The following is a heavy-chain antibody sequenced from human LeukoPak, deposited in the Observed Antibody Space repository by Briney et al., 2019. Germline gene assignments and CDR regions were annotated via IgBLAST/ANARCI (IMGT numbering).Heavy chain of an antibody. CDR3: ARGTSAGGPISPFDF. V-gene: IGHV3-74*01. J-gene: IGHJ4*02. CDR2: ISSDGTYT. CDR1: GFTFSSHL. D-gene: IGHD6-13*01. Sequence: GGSLRLSCAASGFTFSSHLMHWVRQAPGKGLVWVSRISSDGTYTNYADSVKGRFSISRDNAKNTVYLQMNSLRAEDTGIYYCARGTSAGGPISPFDFWGQGTVVTVSS.